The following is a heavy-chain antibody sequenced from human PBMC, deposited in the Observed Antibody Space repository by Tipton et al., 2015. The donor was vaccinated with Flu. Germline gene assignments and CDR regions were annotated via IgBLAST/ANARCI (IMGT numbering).Heavy chain of an antibody. D-gene: IGHD4-17*01. CDR3: AKSFHDYGDYEHFYYFDF. V-gene: IGHV3-48*03. J-gene: IGHJ4*02. CDR2: IDIHSRSI. CDR1: GFNLSSYE. Sequence: QLVQSGGGLVQPGGSLGLSCSASGFNLSSYEMNWVRQAPGKGLEWVSKIDIHSRSIDYADSVRGRFTISRDSAKRSVYLQMNSLRVEDTAVYYCAKSFHDYGDYEHFYYFDFWGQGTLVTVSS.